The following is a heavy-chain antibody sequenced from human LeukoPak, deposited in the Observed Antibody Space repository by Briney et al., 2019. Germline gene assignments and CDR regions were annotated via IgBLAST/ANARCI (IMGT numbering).Heavy chain of an antibody. CDR3: ARTMGGLGSYPFDY. CDR1: GFTFSSYS. D-gene: IGHD3-10*01. V-gene: IGHV3-48*01. Sequence: GGSLRLSCAASGFTFSSYSMNWVRQAPGKGLEWVSYISSSSSTIYYADSVKGRFTISRDNAKNSLYLQMNSLRAEDTAVYYCARTMGGLGSYPFDYWGQGTLVTVSS. CDR2: ISSSSSTI. J-gene: IGHJ4*02.